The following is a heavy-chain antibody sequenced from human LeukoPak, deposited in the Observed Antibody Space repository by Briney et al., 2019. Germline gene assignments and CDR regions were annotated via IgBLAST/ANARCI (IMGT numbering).Heavy chain of an antibody. D-gene: IGHD1-26*01. J-gene: IGHJ6*02. Sequence: SETLSLTCAVYGGSFSGYYWSWIRQPPGKGLEWIGEINHSGSTNYNPSLKSRVTISVDTSKNQFSLKLSSVTAADTAVYYCARGLGGSYYRYYYGMDVWGQGTTVTVSS. CDR3: ARGLGGSYYRYYYGMDV. CDR2: INHSGST. V-gene: IGHV4-34*01. CDR1: GGSFSGYY.